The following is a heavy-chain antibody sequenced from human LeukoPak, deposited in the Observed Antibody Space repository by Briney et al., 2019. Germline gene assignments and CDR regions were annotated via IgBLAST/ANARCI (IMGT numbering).Heavy chain of an antibody. Sequence: ASVKVSCKASGYTFTGYYMHWVRQAPGQGLEWMGWINPSSGGTNYAQKFQGRVTMTRDTSISTAYMELSRLRSDDTAVYYCATSRLQLTFDYWGQGTLVTVSS. V-gene: IGHV1-2*02. CDR2: INPSSGGT. D-gene: IGHD4-11*01. CDR1: GYTFTGYY. J-gene: IGHJ4*02. CDR3: ATSRLQLTFDY.